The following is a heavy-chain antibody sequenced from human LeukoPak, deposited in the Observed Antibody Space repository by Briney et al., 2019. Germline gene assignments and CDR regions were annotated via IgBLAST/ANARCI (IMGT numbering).Heavy chain of an antibody. CDR2: ISWNSGSI. D-gene: IGHD3-9*01. Sequence: GRSLRLSCAASGFTFDDYAMHWVRQALGKGLEWVSGISWNSGSIGYADSVKGRFTISRDNAKNSLYLQMNSLRAEDTALYYCAKVVYDILTGPIDYWGQGTLVTVSS. J-gene: IGHJ4*02. V-gene: IGHV3-9*01. CDR3: AKVVYDILTGPIDY. CDR1: GFTFDDYA.